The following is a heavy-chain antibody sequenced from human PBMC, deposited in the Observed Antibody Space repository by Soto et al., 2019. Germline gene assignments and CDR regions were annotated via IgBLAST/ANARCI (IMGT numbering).Heavy chain of an antibody. J-gene: IGHJ5*02. V-gene: IGHV3-30*18. CDR3: AKDFYNDSISNWFDP. Sequence: QVKLVESGGGVVQPGRSLRLSCAASGFPFSSFGMHWVRQGPGKGLEWVAVISSEGKNKFYADSVKGRFTISRDNSKNTLSLQIDSLRTDDTAVYYCAKDFYNDSISNWFDPWGQGPLVTVSS. CDR2: ISSEGKNK. CDR1: GFPFSSFG. D-gene: IGHD3-22*01.